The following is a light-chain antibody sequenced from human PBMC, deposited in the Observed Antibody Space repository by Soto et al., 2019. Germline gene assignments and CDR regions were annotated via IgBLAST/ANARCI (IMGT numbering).Light chain of an antibody. V-gene: IGKV2-30*01. CDR2: KVS. CDR3: MQGTHWPSIT. Sequence: DVVLTQSPLSLPVTLGQPASISCRSSLSLVYSDGSTNLNWFQQRPGQSPRRLIYKVSNRDSGVPDRFSGSGSGTDFTLEISRVEAEDVGVYYCMQGTHWPSITFGQGTRLEIK. CDR1: LSLVYSDGSTN. J-gene: IGKJ5*01.